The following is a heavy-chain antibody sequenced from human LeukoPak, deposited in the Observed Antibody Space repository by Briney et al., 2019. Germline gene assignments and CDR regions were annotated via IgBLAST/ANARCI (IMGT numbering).Heavy chain of an antibody. Sequence: SETLSLTCTVSGYSISSGYYWGWIRQSPGKGLEWIGSIYHSGRTYYNPSLKSRVTISVDTSKNQFSLKLSSVTAADTAVYYCARICGADCRGAFDIWGQGTMVTVSS. CDR1: GYSISSGYY. J-gene: IGHJ3*02. V-gene: IGHV4-38-2*02. D-gene: IGHD2-21*02. CDR2: IYHSGRT. CDR3: ARICGADCRGAFDI.